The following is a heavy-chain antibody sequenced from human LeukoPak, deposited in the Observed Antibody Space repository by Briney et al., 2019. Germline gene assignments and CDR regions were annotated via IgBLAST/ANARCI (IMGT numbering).Heavy chain of an antibody. V-gene: IGHV4-34*01. CDR2: INHSGST. CDR1: GGSFSGYY. D-gene: IGHD6-13*01. CDR3: ARGRGESIAAAGKWNWFDS. Sequence: SETLSLTCAVYGGSFSGYYWSWIRQPPGKGLEWIGEINHSGSTNYNPSLKSRVTISVDTSKNQFSLKLSSVTAADTAVYYCARGRGESIAAAGKWNWFDSWGQGTLVTVSS. J-gene: IGHJ5*01.